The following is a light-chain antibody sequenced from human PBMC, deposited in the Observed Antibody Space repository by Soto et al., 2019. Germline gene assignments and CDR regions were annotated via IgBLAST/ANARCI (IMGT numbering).Light chain of an antibody. V-gene: IGKV3-20*01. J-gene: IGKJ4*01. Sequence: EIVLTQSPGTLSLSPGERATLSCRASQSVSSSYLAWYQQKPGQAPRLLIYGASSSATGIADRFSGSGSGTDFTLTISRLEPEDCAVYYCQQYGSAPPFGGGTKVDIK. CDR2: GAS. CDR3: QQYGSAPP. CDR1: QSVSSSY.